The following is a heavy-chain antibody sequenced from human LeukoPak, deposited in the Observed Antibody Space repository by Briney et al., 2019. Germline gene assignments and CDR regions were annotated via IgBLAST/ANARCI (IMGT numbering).Heavy chain of an antibody. D-gene: IGHD3-22*01. CDR1: GFTFSTYA. CDR2: ISGSGGTT. V-gene: IGHV3-23*01. J-gene: IGHJ4*02. Sequence: GGSLRLSCAASGFTFSTYAMNWVRQAPGKGLEWVSAISGSGGTTYYADSVRGRFTISRDNSKNTLYPQMNSLSAEDTAVYYCAKDADSSGYYLYYFDYWGQGTLVTVSS. CDR3: AKDADSSGYYLYYFDY.